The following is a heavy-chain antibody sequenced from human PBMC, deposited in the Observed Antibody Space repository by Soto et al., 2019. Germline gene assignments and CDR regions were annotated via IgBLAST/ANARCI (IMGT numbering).Heavy chain of an antibody. CDR2: VKSKTDGGTI. Sequence: EVQLVESGGGLVKPGGSLRLSCAASGFTFSNAWMTWVRQAPGKGLEWVGRVKSKTDGGTIDYAAPVKDRFTISIDDSKNTLYLQMNILKTEDTAVYYCIGTYSGSSMRFDYWGQGTLVTVSS. V-gene: IGHV3-15*01. CDR1: GFTFSNAW. D-gene: IGHD5-12*01. CDR3: IGTYSGSSMRFDY. J-gene: IGHJ4*02.